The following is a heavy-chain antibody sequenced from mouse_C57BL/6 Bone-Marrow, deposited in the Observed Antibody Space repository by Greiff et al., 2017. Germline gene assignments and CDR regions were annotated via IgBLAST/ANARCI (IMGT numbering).Heavy chain of an antibody. J-gene: IGHJ3*01. Sequence: QVQLQQPGAELVRPGPSVKLSCKASGYTFTSYWMHWVKQRPGQGLEWIGVIDPSDSYTNYNQKFKGKATLTVDTSSSTSYMQLSSLTSEDSAVYCCEVLRYWGQGTLVTVSA. CDR1: GYTFTSYW. V-gene: IGHV1-59*01. CDR3: EVLRY. CDR2: IDPSDSYT. D-gene: IGHD1-1*01.